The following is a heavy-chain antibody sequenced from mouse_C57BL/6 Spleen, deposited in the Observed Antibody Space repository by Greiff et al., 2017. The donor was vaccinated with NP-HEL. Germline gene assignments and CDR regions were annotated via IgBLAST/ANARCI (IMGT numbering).Heavy chain of an antibody. CDR1: GYAFTNYL. V-gene: IGHV1-54*01. CDR3: AREEANWDEYFDV. J-gene: IGHJ1*03. Sequence: QVQLQQSGAELVRPGTSVKVSCKASGYAFTNYLIEWVKQRPGQGLEWIGVINPGSGGTNYNEKFKGKATLTADKSSSTAYMQLSSLTSEDSAVYFCAREEANWDEYFDVWGTGTTVTVSS. CDR2: INPGSGGT. D-gene: IGHD4-1*01.